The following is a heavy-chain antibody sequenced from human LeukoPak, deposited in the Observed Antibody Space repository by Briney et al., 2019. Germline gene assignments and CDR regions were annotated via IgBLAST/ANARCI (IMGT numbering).Heavy chain of an antibody. J-gene: IGHJ6*03. CDR1: GFSFDDYA. CDR3: ARDPYNGNYGDSYYYYMDV. V-gene: IGHV3-9*01. D-gene: IGHD1-26*01. CDR2: ISWNSGFI. Sequence: GGSLRLSCAASGFSFDDYAMHWVRQAPGKGLEWVSSISWNSGFIDYADSVKGRFTISRDNARKSLFLQINSLRAEDTAIYYCARDPYNGNYGDSYYYYMDVWGKGTTVTISS.